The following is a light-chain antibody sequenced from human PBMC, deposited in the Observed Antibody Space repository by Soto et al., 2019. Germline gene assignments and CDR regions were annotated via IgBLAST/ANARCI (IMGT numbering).Light chain of an antibody. CDR1: KSISNNY. Sequence: EVVLTQSPGTLSLSPGERATLSCRASKSISNNYFAWYQQKPGQAPRLLIFGSSDRATGIPDRFSGSGSGTDFTLTISRLEPEDFAVYYCQQYGSSPPYTFGQGTKLEIK. J-gene: IGKJ2*01. CDR3: QQYGSSPPYT. V-gene: IGKV3-20*01. CDR2: GSS.